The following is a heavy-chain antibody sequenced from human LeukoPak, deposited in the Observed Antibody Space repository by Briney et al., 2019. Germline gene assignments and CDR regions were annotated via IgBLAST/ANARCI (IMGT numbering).Heavy chain of an antibody. V-gene: IGHV4-34*01. CDR1: GGPFSGYY. Sequence: SETLSLTCAVYGGPFSGYYWSWIRQPPGKGLEWLGSIYYSGTTYYNPSLKSRVTISVDTSKNQFSLKLSSVTAADTAVYYCAREKSDYGDYEGGYFDYWGQGTLVTVSS. J-gene: IGHJ4*02. CDR3: AREKSDYGDYEGGYFDY. CDR2: IYYSGTT. D-gene: IGHD4-17*01.